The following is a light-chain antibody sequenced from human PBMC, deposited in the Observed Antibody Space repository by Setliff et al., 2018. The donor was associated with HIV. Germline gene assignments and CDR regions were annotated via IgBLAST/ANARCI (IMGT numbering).Light chain of an antibody. CDR2: EVT. J-gene: IGLJ1*01. CDR3: SSYTRSATYV. V-gene: IGLV2-14*02. Sequence: QSVLTQPASVSGSPGQSITISCTGNSSNVGKYNLVSWYRQNPGKAPQLTIYEVTKRPSGVSNRFSGSKSDNTASLTISGLQAEDEADYYCSSYTRSATYVFGTGTKATVL. CDR1: SSNVGKYNL.